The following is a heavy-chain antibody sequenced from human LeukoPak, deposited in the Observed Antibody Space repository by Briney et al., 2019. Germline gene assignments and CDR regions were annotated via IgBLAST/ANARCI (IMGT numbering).Heavy chain of an antibody. CDR2: IQANSGAT. CDR1: GYTLTDHH. V-gene: IGHV1-2*02. J-gene: IGHJ4*02. Sequence: ASVKVSCKASGYTLTDHHILWLRQVPGQGLEWMGWIQANSGATKFAQDFQGRVTITRDATTNTAYMELRSLRSDDTAIYYCGRDPTDGYAHADYWGQGTLVTVSS. CDR3: GRDPTDGYAHADY. D-gene: IGHD5-24*01.